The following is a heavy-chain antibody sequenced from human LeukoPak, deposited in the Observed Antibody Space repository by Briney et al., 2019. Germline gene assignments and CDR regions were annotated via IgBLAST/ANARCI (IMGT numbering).Heavy chain of an antibody. V-gene: IGHV3-20*04. CDR1: GFTFSSYG. CDR3: ARVIGYCGGGSCYGTGYFDY. Sequence: PGGSLRLSCAASGFTFSSYGMHWVRQAPGKGLEWVSDISWNGGSTGYADSVKGRFTISRDNAKNSLYVQMNSLRAEDTAFYYCARVIGYCGGGSCYGTGYFDYWGQGTLVTVSS. CDR2: ISWNGGST. J-gene: IGHJ4*02. D-gene: IGHD2-15*01.